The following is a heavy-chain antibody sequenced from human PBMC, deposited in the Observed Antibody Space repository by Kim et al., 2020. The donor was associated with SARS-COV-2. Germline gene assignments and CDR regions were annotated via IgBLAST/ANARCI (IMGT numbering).Heavy chain of an antibody. CDR3: AKDGSSWSRYYCYYMDV. Sequence: GGSLRLSCAVSGFTFSSYAMSWVRQAPGKGLEWVSAISGSGGSTYYADSVKGRFTISRDNSKNTLYLQMNSLRAEDTAVYYCAKDGSSWSRYYCYYMDVWGKGTTVTVSS. J-gene: IGHJ6*03. CDR2: ISGSGGST. V-gene: IGHV3-23*01. D-gene: IGHD6-13*01. CDR1: GFTFSSYA.